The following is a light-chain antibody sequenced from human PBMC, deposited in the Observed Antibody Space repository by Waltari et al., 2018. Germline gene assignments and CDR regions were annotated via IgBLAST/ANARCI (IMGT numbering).Light chain of an antibody. CDR2: SNN. CDR1: SSNIGSNS. J-gene: IGLJ2*01. V-gene: IGLV1-44*01. Sequence: QSVLTQPPSASGTPGQRVTISCSGSSSNIGSNSVHWYQQLPGTAPKLLTFSNNQRPSGVPDRFSGSKSGTSASLAISGLQAEDEADYSCAAWDDSPNAVVFGGGTKLTVL. CDR3: AAWDDSPNAVV.